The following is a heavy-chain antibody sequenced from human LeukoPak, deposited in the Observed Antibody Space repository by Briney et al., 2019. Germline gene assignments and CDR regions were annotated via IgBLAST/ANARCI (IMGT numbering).Heavy chain of an antibody. CDR2: IHSDGSTT. J-gene: IGHJ6*02. CDR1: GITVSKYW. V-gene: IGHV3-74*01. Sequence: GGSLRLSCAVSGITVSKYWMHWVRQVPGKGLVWVSRIHSDGSTTDYADSVKGRFTITRDSAKNTLYLEMKSLRVEDTAVYYCTRDANHYGGMDVWGQGTTVTVSS. CDR3: TRDANHYGGMDV.